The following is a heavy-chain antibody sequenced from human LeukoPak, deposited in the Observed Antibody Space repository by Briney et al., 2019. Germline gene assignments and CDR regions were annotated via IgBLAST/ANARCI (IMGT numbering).Heavy chain of an antibody. D-gene: IGHD6-19*01. V-gene: IGHV1-3*01. Sequence: KFQGRVTITRDTSASTAYMELYSLKSEDTSVYYCARISAWYYYFDFWGQGTLVTVSS. J-gene: IGHJ4*02. CDR3: ARISAWYYYFDF.